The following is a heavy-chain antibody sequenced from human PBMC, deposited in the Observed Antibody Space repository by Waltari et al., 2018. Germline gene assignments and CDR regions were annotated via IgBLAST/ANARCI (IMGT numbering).Heavy chain of an antibody. D-gene: IGHD6-13*01. CDR2: IWYDGSNK. V-gene: IGHV3-33*01. CDR3: ARSVATAGIFDH. J-gene: IGHJ4*02. CDR1: GFTFSTYA. Sequence: VQLVESGEGLVQPGGSLRLSCAASGFTFSTYAMHWFRQAPGKGLEWVAVIWYDGSNKYDADSVKGRFTISRDNSKNTLDLQMNSLRAEDTAVYNCARSVATAGIFDHWGQGTLVTVSS.